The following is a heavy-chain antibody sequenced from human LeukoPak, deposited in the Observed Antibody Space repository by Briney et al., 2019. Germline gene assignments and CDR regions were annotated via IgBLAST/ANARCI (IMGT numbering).Heavy chain of an antibody. J-gene: IGHJ5*02. Sequence: PSETLSLTCTVSGGSISSYYWSWIRQPPGKGLGWIGYIYYSGSTNYNPSLKSRVTISVDTSKNQFSLKLSSVTAADTAVYYCASGYCSSTSCLFDPWGQGTLVTVSS. CDR3: ASGYCSSTSCLFDP. V-gene: IGHV4-59*01. D-gene: IGHD2-2*03. CDR2: IYYSGST. CDR1: GGSISSYY.